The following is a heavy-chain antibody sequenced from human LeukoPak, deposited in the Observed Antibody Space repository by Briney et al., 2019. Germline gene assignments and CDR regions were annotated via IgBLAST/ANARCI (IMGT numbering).Heavy chain of an antibody. D-gene: IGHD1-26*01. CDR2: INLNGGST. J-gene: IGHJ4*02. CDR3: ARGSLGATRGAFDY. V-gene: IGHV3-20*04. Sequence: GGPLRLSCAASGFTFDDYGMSWVRQAPGKGLEWVSCINLNGGSTGYADSVKGRFTISRDNAKNSLYLQMNSLRAEDTALYYCARGSLGATRGAFDYWGQGTLVTVSS. CDR1: GFTFDDYG.